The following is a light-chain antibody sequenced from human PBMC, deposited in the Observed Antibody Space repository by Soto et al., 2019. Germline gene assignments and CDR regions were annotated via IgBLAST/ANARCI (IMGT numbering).Light chain of an antibody. Sequence: EIVLTQSPATLSLSPGDRATLSCRASQSVSSYLAWYQQRPGQAPRLLIYDASNRATGIPARFSGSGSGTDFTLTLSSLEPEDFAVYYCQHRSNFGQGTRLEIK. CDR2: DAS. CDR3: QHRSN. CDR1: QSVSSY. J-gene: IGKJ5*01. V-gene: IGKV3-11*01.